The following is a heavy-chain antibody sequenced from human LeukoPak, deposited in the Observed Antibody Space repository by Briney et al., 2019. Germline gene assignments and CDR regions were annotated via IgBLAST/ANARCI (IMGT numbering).Heavy chain of an antibody. D-gene: IGHD3-3*01. J-gene: IGHJ4*02. CDR1: GFTFSSYS. V-gene: IGHV3-21*01. CDR3: AREHTSYDFWSGYYNLNFYFDY. CDR2: IRSSSSYI. Sequence: GGSLRLSCAASGFTFSSYSMNWVRQAPGKGLEWVSFIRSSSSYIYYADSVKGRFTISRDNAKNSLYLQMNSLRAEDTAVYYCAREHTSYDFWSGYYNLNFYFDYWGQGTLVTVSS.